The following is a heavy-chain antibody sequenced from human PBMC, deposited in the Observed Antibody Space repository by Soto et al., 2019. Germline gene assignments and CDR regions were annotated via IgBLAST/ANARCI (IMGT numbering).Heavy chain of an antibody. V-gene: IGHV1-18*01. J-gene: IGHJ4*02. CDR3: ARDPDGWVFDY. CDR2: ISSYNGNT. CDR1: GYTFASYG. D-gene: IGHD3-10*01. Sequence: QVQLVQSGAEVKKPGASVKVSCKASGYTFASYGISWVRQAPGQGLEWMGWISSYNGNTNYAHKLQGRVTMTTDTPARTACMELRSLRSDDTTVYYGARDPDGWVFDYWGQGTLVTVAS.